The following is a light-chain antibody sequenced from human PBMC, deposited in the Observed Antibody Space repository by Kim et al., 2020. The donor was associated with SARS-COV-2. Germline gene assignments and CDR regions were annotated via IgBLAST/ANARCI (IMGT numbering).Light chain of an antibody. CDR3: HVWDTSTAV. V-gene: IGLV3-9*01. J-gene: IGLJ3*02. CDR1: GIGGYS. Sequence: GTLGQTARLTCGGKGIGGYSLHWYQQKPGQATVLVIYRDTHRPSGIPERFSGSNSGNTATLTISRAQAGDEADYFCHVWDTSTAVFGGGTQLTVL. CDR2: RDT.